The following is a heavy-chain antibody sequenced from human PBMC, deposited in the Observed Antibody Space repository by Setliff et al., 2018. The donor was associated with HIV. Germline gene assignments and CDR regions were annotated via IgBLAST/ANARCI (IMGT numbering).Heavy chain of an antibody. Sequence: SEPLSLTCTVYGGSFSGSYWSWIRQPPGKGLEWIGELNYDGVTNHNPSLRSRVTISVDTSRKQWSLRLNSVTAADTAVYYCATTYCRGADCPQMYDYWGQGTLVTVSS. J-gene: IGHJ4*02. D-gene: IGHD2-21*02. CDR3: ATTYCRGADCPQMYDY. V-gene: IGHV4-34*01. CDR2: LNYDGVT. CDR1: GGSFSGSY.